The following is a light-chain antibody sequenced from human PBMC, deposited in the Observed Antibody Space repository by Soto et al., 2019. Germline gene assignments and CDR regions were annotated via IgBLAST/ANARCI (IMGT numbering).Light chain of an antibody. CDR3: QSYDSSLSGSWV. CDR1: SSNIGAGHD. V-gene: IGLV1-40*01. CDR2: GNS. Sequence: QSVLTQPPSVSGAPGQRVTISCTGSSSNIGAGHDVHWYQQLPGTAPKLLIYGNSNRPSGVPDRFSGSKSGTSASLAITGLQAEDEADYYCQSYDSSLSGSWVFGGGTKLTVL. J-gene: IGLJ3*02.